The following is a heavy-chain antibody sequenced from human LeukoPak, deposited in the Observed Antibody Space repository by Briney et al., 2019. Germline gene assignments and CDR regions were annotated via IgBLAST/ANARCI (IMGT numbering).Heavy chain of an antibody. D-gene: IGHD2-15*01. CDR3: ARDDLVVVAATPEPNYYYYMDV. CDR1: GFTFSSYE. J-gene: IGHJ6*03. V-gene: IGHV3-48*03. Sequence: GGSLRLSCAASGFTFSSYEMNWVRQAPGKRLEWVSYISSSVRTIYYADSFKGRFTISRDNAKNSLYLKMNSMRAEDTAVYYCARDDLVVVAATPEPNYYYYMDVWGKGTTVTVSS. CDR2: ISSSVRTI.